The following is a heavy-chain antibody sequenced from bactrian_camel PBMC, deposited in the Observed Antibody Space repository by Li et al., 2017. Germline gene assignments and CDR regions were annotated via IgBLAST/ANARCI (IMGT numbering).Heavy chain of an antibody. CDR1: GNTLTSSC. V-gene: IGHV3S53*01. CDR2: IDSDGST. CDR3: AEGRGSRGEHCYSLNY. D-gene: IGHD6*01. J-gene: IGHJ4*01. Sequence: VQLVESGGGSVEAGGSLTLSCAASGNTLTSSCMAWFRQAPGKERERVARIDSDGSTKYTDSVKGRFTISRDNAKNTLYLQMNSLKPEDTATYYCAEGRGSRGEHCYSLNYWGQGTQVTVST.